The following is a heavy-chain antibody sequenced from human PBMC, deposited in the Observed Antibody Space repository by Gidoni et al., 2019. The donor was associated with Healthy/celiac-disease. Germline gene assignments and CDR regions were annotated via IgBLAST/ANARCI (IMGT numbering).Heavy chain of an antibody. CDR3: AKDPYIAAAANDAFDI. D-gene: IGHD6-13*01. Sequence: EVQLLESGGGLVQRGGSRRLSCGASGFTFSSYAMSWVRQAPGKGRELVSAISGSGGSTYYADSVKGRFTISGDNSKNTLYLQMNSLRAEDTAVYYCAKDPYIAAAANDAFDIWGQGTMVTVSS. CDR1: GFTFSSYA. V-gene: IGHV3-23*01. J-gene: IGHJ3*02. CDR2: ISGSGGST.